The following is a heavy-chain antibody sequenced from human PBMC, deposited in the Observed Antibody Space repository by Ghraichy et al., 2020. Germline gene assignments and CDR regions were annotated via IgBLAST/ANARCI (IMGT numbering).Heavy chain of an antibody. CDR2: TYYRSKWYN. J-gene: IGHJ5*02. CDR3: ARDWGSAWPFDP. D-gene: IGHD6-19*01. Sequence: SLRLSLTCAISGDSVSSNSYAWNWIRLSPSRGLEWLGRTYYRSKWYNDYAVSVKGRITINPDTSKNQFSLELNSVTPEDTAVYYCARDWGSAWPFDPWGQGILVTVSS. V-gene: IGHV6-1*01. CDR1: GDSVSSNSYA.